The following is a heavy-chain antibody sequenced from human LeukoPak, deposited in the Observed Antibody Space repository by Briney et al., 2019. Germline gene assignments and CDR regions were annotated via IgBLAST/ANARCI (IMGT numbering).Heavy chain of an antibody. CDR3: ARDASALY. CDR2: VNQDGTEK. CDR1: GFTFTTYW. Sequence: GESLRLSCAASGFTFTTYWMSWVRQLPGKGLEWVANVNQDGTEKYYLDSVKGRFTISRDNARDSLYLQMNSLRDDDTSVYFCARDASALYWGRGTLVTVSS. J-gene: IGHJ4*02. V-gene: IGHV3-7*01. D-gene: IGHD6-19*01.